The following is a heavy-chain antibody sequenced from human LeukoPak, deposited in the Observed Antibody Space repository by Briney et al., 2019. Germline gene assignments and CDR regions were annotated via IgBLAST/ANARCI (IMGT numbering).Heavy chain of an antibody. J-gene: IGHJ4*02. Sequence: TGGSLRLSCAASGFTFSDYSMDWVRQAPGKGLEWLAYITTDFTNIHYADSVEGRFTISRDNAKNSLYLQMNNLRADDTAVYYCVRDMTSRGWHAFDFWGQGTLVTVSS. CDR1: GFTFSDYS. V-gene: IGHV3-48*01. CDR2: ITTDFTNI. D-gene: IGHD6-25*01. CDR3: VRDMTSRGWHAFDF.